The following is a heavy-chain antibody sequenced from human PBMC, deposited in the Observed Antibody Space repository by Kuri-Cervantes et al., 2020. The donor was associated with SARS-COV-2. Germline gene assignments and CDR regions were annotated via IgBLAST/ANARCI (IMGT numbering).Heavy chain of an antibody. Sequence: SETLSLTCTVSGGSISSSSYYWGWIRQPPGKGLEWIGSIYYSGSTYYNPSLKSRVTISVDTSKNQFSLKLSSVTAADTAVYYCARDQGGYYGSGSFDYWGQGTLVTVSS. CDR3: ARDQGGYYGSGSFDY. CDR1: GGSISSSSYY. J-gene: IGHJ4*02. D-gene: IGHD3-10*01. V-gene: IGHV4-39*02. CDR2: IYYSGST.